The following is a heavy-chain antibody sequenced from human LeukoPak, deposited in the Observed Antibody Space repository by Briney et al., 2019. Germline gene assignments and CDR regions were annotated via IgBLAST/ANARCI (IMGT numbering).Heavy chain of an antibody. V-gene: IGHV4-59*08. CDR1: GGSINSFC. J-gene: IGHJ4*02. CDR2: IYYSGKT. D-gene: IGHD6-19*01. Sequence: SETLSLTCTVSGGSINSFCWSWIRQPPGKGLEWIGYIYYSGKTNYNPSLKSRVTISVDASKNQFSLKLSSVTAADTAVYYCARHGSVAVALDYWGQGTLVTVSS. CDR3: ARHGSVAVALDY.